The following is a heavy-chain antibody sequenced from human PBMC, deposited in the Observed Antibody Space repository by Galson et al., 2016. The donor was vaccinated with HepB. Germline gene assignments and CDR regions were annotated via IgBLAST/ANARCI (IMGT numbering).Heavy chain of an antibody. V-gene: IGHV3-30*18. CDR2: ISSDGTNK. CDR1: GFTFSNFG. CDR3: AKAGSSIWYEWYDY. J-gene: IGHJ4*02. Sequence: SLRLSCAASGFTFSNFGMHWVRQAPGKGLEWVALISSDGTNKHYADSVTGRFTISRDESKNTVYLHMNSLRTNDTAVYYCAKAGSSIWYEWYDYWGQGALVTVSS. D-gene: IGHD6-13*01.